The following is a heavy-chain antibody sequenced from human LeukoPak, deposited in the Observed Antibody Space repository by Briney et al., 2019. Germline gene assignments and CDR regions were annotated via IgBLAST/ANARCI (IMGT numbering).Heavy chain of an antibody. D-gene: IGHD6-6*01. CDR3: ARLYSSSDYYYYMDV. CDR1: GYTFTSYD. V-gene: IGHV1-8*03. Sequence: ASVKVSCKASGYTFTSYDINWVRQATGQGLEWMGWMNPNSGNTGYAQKFQGRVTITRNTSISTAYMELSSLRSEDTAVYYCARLYSSSDYYYYMDVWGKGTTVTVSS. CDR2: MNPNSGNT. J-gene: IGHJ6*03.